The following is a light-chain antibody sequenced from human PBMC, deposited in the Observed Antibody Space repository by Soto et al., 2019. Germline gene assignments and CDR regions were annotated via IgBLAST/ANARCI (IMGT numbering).Light chain of an antibody. CDR2: GSS. J-gene: IGKJ2*01. V-gene: IGKV3-20*01. Sequence: EIVLTQSPGTLSLSPGERATLSCRASQSVSSSYLAWYQQKPGQAPRLLIYGSSSRATGVPDRFSGSGSGTDFTLTISRLEPEDFAVYYCQQYGGSPQVTFGQGTKLEIK. CDR1: QSVSSSY. CDR3: QQYGGSPQVT.